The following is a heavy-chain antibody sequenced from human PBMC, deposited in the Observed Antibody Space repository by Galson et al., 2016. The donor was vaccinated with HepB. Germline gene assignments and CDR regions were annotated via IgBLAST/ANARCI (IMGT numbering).Heavy chain of an antibody. CDR2: MNPNTGDT. J-gene: IGHJ4*02. V-gene: IGHV1-8*01. CDR1: GDSFATYD. Sequence: SVKVSCKASGDSFATYDTNWLRQATGQGPEWIGWMNPNTGDTGYVPKFQGRVTMTRNASISTAYMELSSLRSEDTAVYYCARGSDYSNYVAIYWGQGTLVTASS. CDR3: ARGSDYSNYVAIY. D-gene: IGHD4-11*01.